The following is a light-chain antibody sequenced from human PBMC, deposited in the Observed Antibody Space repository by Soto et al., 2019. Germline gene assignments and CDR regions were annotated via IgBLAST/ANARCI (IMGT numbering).Light chain of an antibody. CDR3: QQYAGSPLA. CDR1: QSVSSSY. Sequence: EIVLTQSPGTLSLSPGERATLSCRASQSVSSSYLAWYQQRPGQAPRLLIYGASSRATGFPDRFSGSGSGTDFTLTISRLEPEDFAVYYCQQYAGSPLAFGGGTKVEIK. V-gene: IGKV3-20*01. J-gene: IGKJ4*01. CDR2: GAS.